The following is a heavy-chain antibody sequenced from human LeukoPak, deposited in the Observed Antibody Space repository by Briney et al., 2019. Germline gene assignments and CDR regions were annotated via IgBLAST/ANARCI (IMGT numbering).Heavy chain of an antibody. CDR3: ARGRRGYSYGYFYYYMDV. CDR1: GGSISSSSYY. J-gene: IGHJ6*03. D-gene: IGHD5-18*01. CDR2: IYYSGST. V-gene: IGHV4-39*07. Sequence: SETLSLTCTVSGGSISSSSYYWGWIRQPPGKGLEWIGSIYYSGSTYHNPSLKSRVTISVDTSKNQFSLKLSSVTAADTAVYYCARGRRGYSYGYFYYYMDVWGKETTVTVSS.